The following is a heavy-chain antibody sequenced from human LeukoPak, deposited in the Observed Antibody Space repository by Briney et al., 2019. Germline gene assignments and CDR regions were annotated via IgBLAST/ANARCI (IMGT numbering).Heavy chain of an antibody. Sequence: PSETLSLTCIVSGGSISSGTHYGGWIRQPPGKGLEWIGSIFYSGSTYYNPSLKSRVTISVDTSKNQFSLKLSSVTAADTAVYYCARVYQSAEYYFDYWGQGNLVSVSS. V-gene: IGHV4-39*01. CDR2: IFYSGST. CDR1: GGSISSGTHY. J-gene: IGHJ4*02. CDR3: ARVYQSAEYYFDY. D-gene: IGHD2-2*01.